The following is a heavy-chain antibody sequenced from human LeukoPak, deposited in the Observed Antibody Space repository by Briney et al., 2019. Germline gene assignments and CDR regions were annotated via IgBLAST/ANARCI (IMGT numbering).Heavy chain of an antibody. CDR2: INWNGGST. CDR1: GFTFDDYG. J-gene: IGHJ4*02. CDR3: ARYSDYYDSSGYYYDY. D-gene: IGHD3-22*01. V-gene: IGHV3-20*01. Sequence: GGSLRLSCAASGFTFDDYGMSWVRHAPGKGLEWVSGINWNGGSTGYADSVKGRFTISRDNAKNSLYLQMNSLRAEDTALYHCARYSDYYDSSGYYYDYWGQGTLVTVSS.